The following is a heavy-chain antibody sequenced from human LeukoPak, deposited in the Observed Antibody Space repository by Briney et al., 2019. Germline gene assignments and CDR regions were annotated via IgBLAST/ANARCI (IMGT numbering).Heavy chain of an antibody. J-gene: IGHJ4*02. CDR3: ARVHDSSGYYGY. Sequence: ASVTVSCKASGYTFTSYAMHWVRQAPGQRLEWMGWINAGNGNTKYSQKFQGRVTITRDTSASTAYMELSSLRSEDTAVYYCARVHDSSGYYGYWGQGTLVTVSS. V-gene: IGHV1-3*01. CDR1: GYTFTSYA. CDR2: INAGNGNT. D-gene: IGHD3-22*01.